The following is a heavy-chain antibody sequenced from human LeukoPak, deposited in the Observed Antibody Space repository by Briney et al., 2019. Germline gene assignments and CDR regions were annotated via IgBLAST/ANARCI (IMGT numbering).Heavy chain of an antibody. CDR3: ATDGTHSTSGDY. CDR1: GYALTELS. J-gene: IGHJ4*02. V-gene: IGHV1-24*01. Sequence: ASVKVSCKVSGYALTELSMHWVRQSPGKGLEWMGGFDPEDGETIYAQKFQGRDTMTEDTSTDTAYMELSSLRSEDTAVYYCATDGTHSTSGDYWGQGTLVTVSS. D-gene: IGHD3-10*01. CDR2: FDPEDGET.